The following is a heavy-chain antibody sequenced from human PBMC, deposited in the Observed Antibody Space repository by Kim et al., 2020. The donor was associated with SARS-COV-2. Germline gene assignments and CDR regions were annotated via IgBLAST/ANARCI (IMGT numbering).Heavy chain of an antibody. D-gene: IGHD2-21*02. CDR3: ARGVTY. J-gene: IGHJ4*02. CDR1: GLTFSTYV. Sequence: GGSLRLSCAASGLTFSTYVVAWVRQAPGKGLEWVSGITSNGITSYIDSVKGRFTISRDNSKNTMYLQMNNLRAEDMALYFCARGVTYWGQGTLVTVSP. V-gene: IGHV3-23*01. CDR2: ITSNGIT.